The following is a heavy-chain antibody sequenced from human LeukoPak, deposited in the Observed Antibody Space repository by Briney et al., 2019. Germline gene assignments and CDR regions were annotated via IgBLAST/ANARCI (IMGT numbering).Heavy chain of an antibody. Sequence: GGSLRLSCAASGFTFSNAWMSWVRQAPGKGLEWVGRIKSKTDGGTTDYAAPVKGRFTISRDDSKNTLYLQMNSLKTEDTAVYYCTTLSRFYGDYYFDYWGQGTLVTVSS. CDR1: GFTFSNAW. CDR3: TTLSRFYGDYYFDY. CDR2: IKSKTDGGTT. V-gene: IGHV3-15*01. J-gene: IGHJ4*02. D-gene: IGHD4-17*01.